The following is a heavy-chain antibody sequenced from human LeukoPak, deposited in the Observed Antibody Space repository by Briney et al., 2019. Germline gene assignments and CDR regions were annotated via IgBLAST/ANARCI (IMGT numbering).Heavy chain of an antibody. CDR3: TRWFVGSGFDY. V-gene: IGHV5-10-1*01. D-gene: IGHD6-25*01. CDR2: IDPSDSYT. J-gene: IGHJ4*02. Sequence: GKSLKISCKGSGSSLTSYWISWVRQMPGKGLEWMGRIDPSDSYTNYSPSFQGHVTISADKSISTAYLQWSSLKASDTAMYYCTRWFVGSGFDYWGQGTLVTVSS. CDR1: GSSLTSYW.